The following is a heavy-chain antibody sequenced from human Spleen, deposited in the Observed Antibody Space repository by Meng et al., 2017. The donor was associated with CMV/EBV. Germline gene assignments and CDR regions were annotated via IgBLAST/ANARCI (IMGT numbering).Heavy chain of an antibody. CDR2: ISEGGGNT. V-gene: IGHV3-23*01. J-gene: IGHJ4*02. CDR1: GFPFGTYA. CDR3: VKLFDF. Sequence: GESLKISCVASGFPFGTYAMRWVRQAPGKGLEWVSAISEGGGNTHYADSVKGRFTISRDNSKNMLYLQMNSLRVEDTALYYCVKLFDFWGQGALVTVSS.